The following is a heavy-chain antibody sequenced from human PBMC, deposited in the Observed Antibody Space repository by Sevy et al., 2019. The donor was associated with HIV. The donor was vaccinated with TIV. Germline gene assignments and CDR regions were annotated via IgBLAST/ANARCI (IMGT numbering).Heavy chain of an antibody. J-gene: IGHJ4*02. D-gene: IGHD2-2*01. V-gene: IGHV3-30*02. CDR1: GFTFSSYG. CDR3: AKEGVVPAAPFDY. Sequence: GGSLRLSCAASGFTFSSYGMHWVRRAPGKGLEWVAFVRYDGSNKDYADSVKGRFTISRDNSKNTLYLQMNSLRAEDTAVYYCAKEGVVPAAPFDYWGQGTLVTVSS. CDR2: VRYDGSNK.